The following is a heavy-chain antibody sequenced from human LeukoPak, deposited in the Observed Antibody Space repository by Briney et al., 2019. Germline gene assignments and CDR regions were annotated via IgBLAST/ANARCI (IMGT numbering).Heavy chain of an antibody. D-gene: IGHD5-18*01. V-gene: IGHV4-38-2*02. CDR1: GYSISSGYY. J-gene: IGHJ4*02. CDR3: ARDSSGYSYGYYGY. CDR2: IYYSGST. Sequence: SETLSLTCTVSGYSISSGYYWGWIRQSPGKGLEWIGSIYYSGSTYYNPSLKSRVTISVDTSKNQFSLKLSSVTAADTAVYYCARDSSGYSYGYYGYWGQGTLVTVSS.